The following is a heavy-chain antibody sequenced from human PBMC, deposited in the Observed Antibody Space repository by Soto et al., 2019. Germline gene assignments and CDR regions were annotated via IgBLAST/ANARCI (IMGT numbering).Heavy chain of an antibody. CDR3: ARADSVLVAKGFDL. CDR2: PAYTGRA. Sequence: SETLSLTCVVSGGSVTSYHWSWIRQFPGKGLEWIAYPAYTGRAFDNPSLKGRVTISIDKSNNQFSLNLTSVTAADTAVYYCARADSVLVAKGFDLWGQGTLVTVSS. J-gene: IGHJ4*02. V-gene: IGHV4-59*02. CDR1: GGSVTSYH. D-gene: IGHD2-8*02.